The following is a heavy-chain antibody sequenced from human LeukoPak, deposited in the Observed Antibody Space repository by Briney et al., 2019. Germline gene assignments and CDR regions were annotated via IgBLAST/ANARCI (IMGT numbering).Heavy chain of an antibody. Sequence: GGSLRLSCAASGFTVSSNHMSWVRQAPGKGLEWVSVIYSGGTTYYADSVKGRFTISRDNSKNTLYLQMNSLRAEDTAVYYCAKEGDFWSGQNWFDPWGQGTLVTVSS. CDR1: GFTVSSNH. CDR3: AKEGDFWSGQNWFDP. J-gene: IGHJ5*02. D-gene: IGHD3-3*01. V-gene: IGHV3-66*01. CDR2: IYSGGTT.